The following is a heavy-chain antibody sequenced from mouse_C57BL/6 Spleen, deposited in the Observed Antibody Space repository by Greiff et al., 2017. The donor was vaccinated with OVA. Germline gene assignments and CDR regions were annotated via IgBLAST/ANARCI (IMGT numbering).Heavy chain of an antibody. Sequence: EVKVVESGEGLVKPGGSLKLSCAASGFTFSSYAMSWVRQTPEKRLEWVAYISSGGDYIYYADTVKGRFTISRDNARNTLYLQMSSLTSEDTAMYYCTRATTPYYVDYWGQGTTLTVSS. V-gene: IGHV5-9-1*02. J-gene: IGHJ2*01. CDR1: GFTFSSYA. CDR3: TRATTPYYVDY. CDR2: ISSGGDYI. D-gene: IGHD5-5*01.